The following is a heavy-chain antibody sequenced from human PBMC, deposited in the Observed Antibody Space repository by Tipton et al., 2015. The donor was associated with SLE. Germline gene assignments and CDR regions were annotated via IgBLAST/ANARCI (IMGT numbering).Heavy chain of an antibody. J-gene: IGHJ3*02. CDR2: IIPIFGTA. CDR1: GGTFSSYA. CDR3: ARVPTYYYDSSGPRGAFDI. Sequence: QLVQSGAEVKKPGSSVKVSCKASGGTFSSYAISWVRQAPGQGLEWMGGIIPIFGTANYAQKFQGRVTITADKSTSTAYMELRSLRSDDTAVYYCARVPTYYYDSSGPRGAFDIWGQGTMVTVSS. V-gene: IGHV1-69*06. D-gene: IGHD3-22*01.